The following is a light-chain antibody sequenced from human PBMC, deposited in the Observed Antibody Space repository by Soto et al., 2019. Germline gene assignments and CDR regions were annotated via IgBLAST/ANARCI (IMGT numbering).Light chain of an antibody. J-gene: IGKJ2*01. CDR2: KAS. CDR3: QQYKTSSPWT. V-gene: IGKV1-5*03. Sequence: DIQMTQSPSTLSASVGDRVTITCRASENINGWLAWYQQKAGKAPKLLIYKASTLESGVPSRFRGSGSGTEFTLTISSLQPDDFATYYCQQYKTSSPWTFGQGTKLDFK. CDR1: ENINGW.